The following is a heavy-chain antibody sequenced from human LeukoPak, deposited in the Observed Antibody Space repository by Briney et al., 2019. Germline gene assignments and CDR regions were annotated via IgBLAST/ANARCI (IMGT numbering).Heavy chain of an antibody. CDR1: GFTFSSYS. V-gene: IGHV3-21*04. CDR3: ARDPPLDYYYYYGMDV. CDR2: ISSSSSYI. J-gene: IGHJ6*02. Sequence: GGSLRLSCAASGFTFSSYSMNWVRQAPGKGLEWVSSISSSSSYIYYADSVKGRFTISRGNAKNSLYLQMNSLRAEDTAVYYCARDPPLDYYYYYGMDVWGQGTTVTVSS.